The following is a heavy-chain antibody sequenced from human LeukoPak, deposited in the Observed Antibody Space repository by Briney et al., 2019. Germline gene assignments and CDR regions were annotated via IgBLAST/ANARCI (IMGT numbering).Heavy chain of an antibody. CDR3: ARVVVVAATIDY. D-gene: IGHD2-15*01. CDR2: IRYDGSNK. Sequence: PGGSLRLSCAASGFTFSSYELNWVRQAPGKGLEWVAFIRYDGSNKYYADSVKGRFTISRDNSKNTLYLQMNSLRAEDTAVYYCARVVVVAATIDYWGQGTLVTVSS. CDR1: GFTFSSYE. J-gene: IGHJ4*02. V-gene: IGHV3-30*02.